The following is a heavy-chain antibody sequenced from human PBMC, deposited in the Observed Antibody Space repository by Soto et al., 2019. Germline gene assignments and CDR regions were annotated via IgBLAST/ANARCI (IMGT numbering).Heavy chain of an antibody. Sequence: PSETLSLTCTVSVGSISSGDYYWSWIRQPPGKGLEWIGYIYYSGSTYYNPSLKSRVTISVDTSKNQFSLKLSSVTAADTAVYYCAREDPILNWFDPWGQGTLVTVSS. J-gene: IGHJ5*02. V-gene: IGHV4-30-4*01. CDR3: AREDPILNWFDP. CDR2: IYYSGST. CDR1: VGSISSGDYY.